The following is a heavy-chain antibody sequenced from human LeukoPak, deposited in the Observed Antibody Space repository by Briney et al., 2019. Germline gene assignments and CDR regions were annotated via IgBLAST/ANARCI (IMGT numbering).Heavy chain of an antibody. J-gene: IGHJ6*03. V-gene: IGHV4-31*03. CDR1: GGSVTSGFYR. Sequence: SQTLSLTCTVSGGSVTSGFYRWSWIRQYPGKGLEWIGYIYYSGSTYYNPSLKSRVTISVDTSKNQFSLKLSSVTAADTAMYYCARAIAPYYYMDVWGKGTTVTVSS. CDR2: IYYSGST. CDR3: ARAIAPYYYMDV. D-gene: IGHD6-13*01.